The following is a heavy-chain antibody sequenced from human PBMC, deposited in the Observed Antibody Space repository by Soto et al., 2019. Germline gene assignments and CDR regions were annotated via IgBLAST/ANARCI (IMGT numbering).Heavy chain of an antibody. CDR2: ISSGGSP. V-gene: IGHV4-31*11. Sequence: VQLQESGPGLVKPSQTLSLTCDVSDESVTSPGNYWNWIRQRPDTGLEWIGYISSGGSPFYNPSLKSRVVISLETSKNVIPLTLRSVTAADTAVYYCTLNHCAGGGCYDRDYWGRGTRVTVSS. CDR1: DESVTSPGNY. J-gene: IGHJ1*01. D-gene: IGHD2-15*01. CDR3: TLNHCAGGGCYDRDY.